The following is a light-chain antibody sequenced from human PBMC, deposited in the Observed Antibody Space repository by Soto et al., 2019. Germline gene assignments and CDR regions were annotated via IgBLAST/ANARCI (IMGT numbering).Light chain of an antibody. CDR2: DAS. CDR3: QQSYSTPRT. CDR1: QDIGSY. Sequence: AVRMTQSPSSLSASTGDRVSITCRATQDIGSYLAWYQQIPGKAPKLLIYDASTLQSGVPSRFRGSGSGTDSTLTISSLQPEDFATYYCQQSYSTPRTFGQGTKVDIK. V-gene: IGKV1-8*01. J-gene: IGKJ1*01.